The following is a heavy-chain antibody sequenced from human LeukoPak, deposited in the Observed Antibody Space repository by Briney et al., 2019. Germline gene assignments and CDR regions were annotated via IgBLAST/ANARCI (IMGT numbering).Heavy chain of an antibody. Sequence: GGSLRLSCAASGFTFSSYAMSWVRQAPGKGLEWVSAISGSGGSTYYADSVKGRFTISRDNSKNTLYLQMNSLRAEGTAVYYCAKVGYSSSWPLDYWGQGTLVTVSS. D-gene: IGHD6-13*01. J-gene: IGHJ4*02. CDR2: ISGSGGST. V-gene: IGHV3-23*01. CDR3: AKVGYSSSWPLDY. CDR1: GFTFSSYA.